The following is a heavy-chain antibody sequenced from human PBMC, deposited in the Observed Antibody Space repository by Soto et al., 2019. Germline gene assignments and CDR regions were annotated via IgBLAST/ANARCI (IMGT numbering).Heavy chain of an antibody. CDR1: GFTFSGSA. J-gene: IGHJ6*03. D-gene: IGHD2-15*01. Sequence: PGGSLRLSCAASGFTFSGSAMHWVRQASGKGLEWVGRIRSKANSYATAYAASVKGRFTISRDDSKKTAYLQMNSLKTEDTAVYYCTRHLYCSGGSCYSRSAYYMDVWGKGTTVTVSS. CDR3: TRHLYCSGGSCYSRSAYYMDV. V-gene: IGHV3-73*01. CDR2: IRSKANSYAT.